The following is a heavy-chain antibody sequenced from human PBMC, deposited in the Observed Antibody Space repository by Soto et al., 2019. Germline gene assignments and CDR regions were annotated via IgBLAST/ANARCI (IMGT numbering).Heavy chain of an antibody. V-gene: IGHV4-38-2*02. CDR3: AREREMITIFGVVPPEMLHFDY. CDR2: IYHSGST. D-gene: IGHD3-3*01. J-gene: IGHJ4*02. Sequence: SETLSLTCAVSGYSISSGYYWGWIRQPPGKGLEWIGSIYHSGSTYYNPSLKSRVTISVDTSKNQFSLKLSSVTAADTAVYYCAREREMITIFGVVPPEMLHFDYWGQGTLVTVS. CDR1: GYSISSGYY.